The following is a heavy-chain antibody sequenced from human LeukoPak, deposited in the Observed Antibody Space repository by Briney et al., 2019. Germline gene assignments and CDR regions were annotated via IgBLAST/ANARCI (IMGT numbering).Heavy chain of an antibody. J-gene: IGHJ4*02. D-gene: IGHD3-9*01. V-gene: IGHV1-46*01. Sequence: ASVKVSCKASGYTFINHYIHWVRQAPGQGLEWMGIINPSGGSTNYAQKFQGRVTMTRDTSTSTVYMELSSLTSGDTAVYYCGRDSLYYDFLTNYYREYFDYWGQGTLVTVSS. CDR3: GRDSLYYDFLTNYYREYFDY. CDR2: INPSGGST. CDR1: GYTFINHY.